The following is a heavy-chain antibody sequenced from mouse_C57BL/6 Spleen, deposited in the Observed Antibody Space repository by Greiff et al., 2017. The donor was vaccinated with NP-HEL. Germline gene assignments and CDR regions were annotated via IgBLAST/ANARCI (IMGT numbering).Heavy chain of an antibody. Sequence: VQLQQPGAELVMPGASVKLSCKASGYTFTSYWMHWVKRRPGQGLEWIGEIDPSDSYTNYNQKFKGKSTLTVDKSSSTAYMQLSSLTSEDSAVYYCARVGDSSGYPFDYWGQGTTLTVSS. V-gene: IGHV1-69*01. D-gene: IGHD3-2*02. J-gene: IGHJ2*01. CDR2: IDPSDSYT. CDR1: GYTFTSYW. CDR3: ARVGDSSGYPFDY.